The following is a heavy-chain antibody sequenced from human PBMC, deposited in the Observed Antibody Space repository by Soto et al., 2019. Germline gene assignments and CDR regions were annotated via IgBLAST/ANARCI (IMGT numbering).Heavy chain of an antibody. D-gene: IGHD1-1*01. CDR2: IIPIFGTA. Sequence: EASVKVSCKASGGTFSSYAISWVRQAPGQGLEWMGGIIPIFGTANYAQKFQGRVTITADESTSTAYMELSSLRSEDTAVYYCVGTAQLERRHREETLFVGGYYYYGMDVWGQGTTVTVSS. V-gene: IGHV1-69*13. J-gene: IGHJ6*02. CDR1: GGTFSSYA. CDR3: VGTAQLERRHREETLFVGGYYYYGMDV.